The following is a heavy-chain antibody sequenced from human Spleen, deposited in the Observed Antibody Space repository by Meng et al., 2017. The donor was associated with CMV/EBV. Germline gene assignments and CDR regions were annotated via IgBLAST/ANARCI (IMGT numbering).Heavy chain of an antibody. J-gene: IGHJ5*02. V-gene: IGHV3-7*03. CDR2: IGQRGGDR. CDR3: ARQDSSGYYYNWFDP. D-gene: IGHD3-22*01. Sequence: GGSLRLSCAASGVSFSNYWMSWVRQAPGKGLDWVANIGQRGGDRDYAGSVRGRFTISRDNAKNSLYLQMNSLRTGDTAVYYCARQDSSGYYYNWFDPWGQGTLVTVSS. CDR1: GVSFSNYW.